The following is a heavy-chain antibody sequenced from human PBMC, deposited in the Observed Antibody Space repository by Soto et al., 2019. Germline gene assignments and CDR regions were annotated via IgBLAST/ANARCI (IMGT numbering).Heavy chain of an antibody. CDR2: INPNSGGT. CDR1: GYTFTGYY. J-gene: IGHJ5*02. V-gene: IGHV1-2*04. CDR3: ARDYCSGGSCYSGWFDP. D-gene: IGHD2-15*01. Sequence: ASVKVSCKASGYTFTGYYMHWVRQAPGQGLEWMGWINPNSGGTNYAQKFQGWVTMTRDTSISTAYMELSRLRSDDTAVYYCARDYCSGGSCYSGWFDPWRQGTLVTVSS.